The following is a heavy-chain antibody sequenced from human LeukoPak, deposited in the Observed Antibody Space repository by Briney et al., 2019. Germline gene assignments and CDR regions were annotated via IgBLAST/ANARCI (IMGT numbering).Heavy chain of an antibody. J-gene: IGHJ4*02. CDR3: ARDLKLERRFFDY. CDR1: GGSISSSSYY. Sequence: SETLSLTCTVSGGSISSSSYYWGWIRQPPGKGLEWIGSIYYSGSTYYNPSLKSRVTISVDTSKNQFSLKLSSVTAADTAVYYCARDLKLERRFFDYWGQGTLVTVSS. CDR2: IYYSGST. V-gene: IGHV4-39*07. D-gene: IGHD1-1*01.